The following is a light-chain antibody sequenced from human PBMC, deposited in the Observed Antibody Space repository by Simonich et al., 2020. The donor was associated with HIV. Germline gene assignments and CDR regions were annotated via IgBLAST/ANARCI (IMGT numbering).Light chain of an antibody. CDR2: DVS. Sequence: QSALTQPASVSGSPGQSITISCTGTSSDVGGYTYVSWYQQHPGKAPKLMIYDVSNRPSGVSNRFSGSKSGNTASLTISGLQADDEADYYCSSYTSSSTNVVFGGGTKLTVL. V-gene: IGLV2-14*03. CDR1: SSDVGGYTY. CDR3: SSYTSSSTNVV. J-gene: IGLJ2*01.